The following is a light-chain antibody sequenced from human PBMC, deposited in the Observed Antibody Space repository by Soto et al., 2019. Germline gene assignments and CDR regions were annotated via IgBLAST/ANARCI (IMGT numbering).Light chain of an antibody. CDR2: AAS. CDR1: QSASSN. V-gene: IGKV3-15*01. Sequence: EIVMTQSPATLSVSPGERATLSCRASQSASSNLAWYQQKPGQAPWLLIYAASTRATGIPARFSGSGSGTXXXXXXXXXXXXXFXVXYXQQYNKWPLTFGGGTKVEIK. CDR3: QQYNKWPLT. J-gene: IGKJ4*01.